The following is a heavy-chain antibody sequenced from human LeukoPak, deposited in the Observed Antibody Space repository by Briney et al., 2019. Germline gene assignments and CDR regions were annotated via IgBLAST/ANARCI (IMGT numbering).Heavy chain of an antibody. V-gene: IGHV3-21*01. D-gene: IGHD6-13*01. J-gene: IGHJ4*02. Sequence: GGSLRLSCAASGFTFTTYAMSWVRQAPGKGLEWVSSISSSSSYIYYADSVKGRFTISRDNAKNSLYLQMNSLRAEDTAVYYCARTTGSSSWYASDYWGQGTLVTVSS. CDR1: GFTFTTYA. CDR2: ISSSSSYI. CDR3: ARTTGSSSWYASDY.